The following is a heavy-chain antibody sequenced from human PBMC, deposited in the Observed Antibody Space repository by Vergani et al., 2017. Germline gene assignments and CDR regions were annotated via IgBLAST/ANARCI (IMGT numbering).Heavy chain of an antibody. CDR3: ATRSVVRGRNYYDLDV. CDR1: GYTLSDYN. Sequence: EVQLEQSGTEVKRPGATVKISRKVSGYTLSDYNVHWVQQAPGQGLEGMGLVDTKDGETIYAERLQGRVTISADTSTNTVYMEVSSLRSEDTAAYYFATRSVVRGRNYYDLDVWGEGSTVAVSS. V-gene: IGHV1-69-2*01. D-gene: IGHD3-10*01. CDR2: VDTKDGET. J-gene: IGHJ6*04.